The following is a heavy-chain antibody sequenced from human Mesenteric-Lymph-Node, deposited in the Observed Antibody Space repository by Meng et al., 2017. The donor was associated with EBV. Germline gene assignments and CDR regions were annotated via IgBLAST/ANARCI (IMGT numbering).Heavy chain of an antibody. CDR3: ARGPYNNGSDY. V-gene: IGHV1-8*01. Sequence: QVELVQSGGGVRKPGASVKVSCKASGYTFINYDITWVRQATGQGLEWMGWMNPNSGNTGYIQKFQGRVTMTRDTSTNTAYMELSSLTSEDTAIYFCARGPYNNGSDYWGQGTLVTVSS. CDR2: MNPNSGNT. J-gene: IGHJ4*02. CDR1: GYTFINYD. D-gene: IGHD2-8*01.